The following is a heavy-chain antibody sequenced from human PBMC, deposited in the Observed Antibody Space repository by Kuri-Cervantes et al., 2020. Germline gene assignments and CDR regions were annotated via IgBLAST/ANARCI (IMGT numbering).Heavy chain of an antibody. J-gene: IGHJ2*01. Sequence: GGSLRLSCAASGFTFSRYSMNWVRQAPGKGLEWLSYISSSGSTIYYADSVKGRFTISRDNAKNSLYLQMNSLRAEDTAVYYCARVFLFSGSCPPHFYLWGRGTLVTVSS. CDR3: ARVFLFSGSCPPHFYL. V-gene: IGHV3-48*01. CDR2: ISSSGSTI. CDR1: GFTFSRYS. D-gene: IGHD2-15*01.